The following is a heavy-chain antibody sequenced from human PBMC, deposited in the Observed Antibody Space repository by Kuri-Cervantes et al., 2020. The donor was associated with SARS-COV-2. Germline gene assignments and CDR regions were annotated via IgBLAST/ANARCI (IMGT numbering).Heavy chain of an antibody. CDR3: ARPLRDKGGYMDV. D-gene: IGHD5-24*01. CDR2: ISSNGART. Sequence: GESLKISCTASGFTFDTYAMNWVRQAPGKGLEYVSDISSNGARTVYVDSVKGRFTTSRDNSKNMLYLQMDSLRPVDMAVYYCARPLRDKGGYMDVWGKGTTVTVSS. J-gene: IGHJ6*04. CDR1: GFTFDTYA. V-gene: IGHV3-64*02.